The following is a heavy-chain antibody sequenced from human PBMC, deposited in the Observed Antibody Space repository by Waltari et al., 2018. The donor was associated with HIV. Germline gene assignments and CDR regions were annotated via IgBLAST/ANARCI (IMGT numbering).Heavy chain of an antibody. J-gene: IGHJ4*02. CDR3: ARHQGGIAAAGRYYCDY. D-gene: IGHD6-13*01. CDR2: IYYSGST. CDR1: GGSISSSSYY. Sequence: QLQLQESGPGLVKPSETLSLTCTVSGGSISSSSYYWGWIRKPPGKGPEWIGSIYYSGSTYYNPSLKSRVTISVDTSKNQFSLKLSSVTAADTAVYYCARHQGGIAAAGRYYCDYWGQGTLVTVSS. V-gene: IGHV4-39*01.